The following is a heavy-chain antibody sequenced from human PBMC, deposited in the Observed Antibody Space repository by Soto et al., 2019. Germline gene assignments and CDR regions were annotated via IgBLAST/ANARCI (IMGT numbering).Heavy chain of an antibody. V-gene: IGHV3-74*01. CDR2: IDEYGSTI. J-gene: IGHJ4*02. D-gene: IGHD6-13*01. Sequence: GGSLRLSCAASGFTFSSYWMHWGRQVPGKGLLWVSRIDEYGSTINYASSVKGRFTISRDNSKNTLYLQMNSLRAEDTAVYYCAKVVRQQLGQVYWGQGTLVTVSS. CDR1: GFTFSSYW. CDR3: AKVVRQQLGQVY.